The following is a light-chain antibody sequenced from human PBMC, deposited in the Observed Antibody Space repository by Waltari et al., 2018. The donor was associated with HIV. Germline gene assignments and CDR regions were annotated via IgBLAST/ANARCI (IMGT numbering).Light chain of an antibody. CDR1: QAVNNNY. V-gene: IGKV3-20*01. J-gene: IGKJ2*01. Sequence: EIVLTPSPGTLSLSPGERATLSCRATQAVNNNYLAWYQQKPGQAPRLLIYGASSRATGIPDRFSGGGSGTDFTLTISRLEPEDFAVYFCQQYGSSPYTFGQGTKLEIK. CDR3: QQYGSSPYT. CDR2: GAS.